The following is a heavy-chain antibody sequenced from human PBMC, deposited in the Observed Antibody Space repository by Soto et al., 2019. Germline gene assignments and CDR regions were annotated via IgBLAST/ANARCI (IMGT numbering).Heavy chain of an antibody. J-gene: IGHJ4*02. D-gene: IGHD3-9*01. CDR2: IKSKTDGGTT. V-gene: IGHV3-15*07. Sequence: GGSLRLSCAASGFTFSNAWMNWVRQAPGKGLEWVGRIKSKTDGGTTDYAAPVKGRFTISRDDSKNTLYLQMNSLKTEDTAVYYCTTTRHDILTGYLPYLFDYWGQGTLVTVSS. CDR1: GFTFSNAW. CDR3: TTTRHDILTGYLPYLFDY.